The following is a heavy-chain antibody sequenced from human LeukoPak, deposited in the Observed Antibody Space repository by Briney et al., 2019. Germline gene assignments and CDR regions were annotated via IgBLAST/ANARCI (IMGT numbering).Heavy chain of an antibody. D-gene: IGHD3-10*01. CDR2: ITAGNGNT. J-gene: IGHJ6*02. CDR3: ARDFVGGLTGMDV. V-gene: IGHV1-3*01. Sequence: ASVKVSCKASGYTFTNYAMHWVRQAPGQRLEWMGWITAGNGNTEYSQKFQGRVTINRVTSASTAYMELSSLRSEDTAVYYCARDFVGGLTGMDVWGQGTTVTVSS. CDR1: GYTFTNYA.